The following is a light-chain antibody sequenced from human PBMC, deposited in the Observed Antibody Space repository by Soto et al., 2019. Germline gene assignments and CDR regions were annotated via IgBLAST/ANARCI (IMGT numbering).Light chain of an antibody. Sequence: EIVMTQSPASLSVSPGETATLSCRASQRVGINLAWYQQKPGQAPRLLIYGAYTRATGIPARFSGSGSGTDFTLTISSLQSEDFAFFYCQQYDNCPRTFGQGTKVEIK. J-gene: IGKJ1*01. CDR2: GAY. CDR1: QRVGIN. CDR3: QQYDNCPRT. V-gene: IGKV3-15*01.